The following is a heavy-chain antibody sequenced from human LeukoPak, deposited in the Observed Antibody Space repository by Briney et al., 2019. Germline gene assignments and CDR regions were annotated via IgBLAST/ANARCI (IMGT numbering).Heavy chain of an antibody. CDR1: GGSVSNSSYY. V-gene: IGHV4-39*02. CDR2: MYYSGST. J-gene: IGHJ4*02. CDR3: AKEPPSAQRGY. Sequence: PSETLSLTCTVSGGSVSNSSYYWGWIRQPPGKGLEWIGSMYYSGSTYYNPSLKSRATISVDTSKNQFSLKLSSVTAADTAVYYCAKEPPSAQRGYWGQGTLVTVSS.